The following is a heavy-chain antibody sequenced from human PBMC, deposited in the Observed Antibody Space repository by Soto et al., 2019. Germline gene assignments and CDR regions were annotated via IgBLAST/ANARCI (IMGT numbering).Heavy chain of an antibody. V-gene: IGHV3-53*04. CDR3: VRDLGDGYKSA. D-gene: IGHD5-18*01. J-gene: IGHJ4*02. Sequence: EVQLVESGGGLVQPGGSLRLSCSASEFPVSTTYMSWVRQAPGKGLECVAIIFANDNAYYGDSVKGRFIISRRNSRSTLYLQMNNLGPEDTAVYYCVRDLGDGYKSAWGQGTLVTVSS. CDR2: IFANDNA. CDR1: EFPVSTTY.